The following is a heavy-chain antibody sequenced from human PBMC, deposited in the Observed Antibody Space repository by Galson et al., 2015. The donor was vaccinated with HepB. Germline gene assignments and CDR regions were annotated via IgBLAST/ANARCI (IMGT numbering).Heavy chain of an antibody. D-gene: IGHD6-19*01. V-gene: IGHV4-31*03. CDR1: GGSISSGGSY. CDR2: IYKSEST. CDR3: AGQTHTGGWGYFEH. Sequence: TLSLTCTVSGGSISSGGSYWSWIRQHPEKGLEWIGYIYKSESTYYNPSLKSRVTISVDMSKNLISLNLDSVTAADTANYYCAGQTHTGGWGYFEHWGQGTLVTVSS. J-gene: IGHJ4*02.